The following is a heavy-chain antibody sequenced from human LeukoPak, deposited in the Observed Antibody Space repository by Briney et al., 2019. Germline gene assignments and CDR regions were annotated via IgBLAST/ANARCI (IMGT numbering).Heavy chain of an antibody. CDR3: ARENGYRYDY. Sequence: PSETLSLTCTVSGGSISSYSYYWGWIRQPPGKGLQWIGSIYYSGTTYSNPSLKSRLTISVDTSKNQFSLKLSSVTAADTALYYCARENGYRYDYWGQGTLVTVSS. J-gene: IGHJ4*02. V-gene: IGHV4-39*07. CDR2: IYYSGTT. CDR1: GGSISSYSYY. D-gene: IGHD5-18*01.